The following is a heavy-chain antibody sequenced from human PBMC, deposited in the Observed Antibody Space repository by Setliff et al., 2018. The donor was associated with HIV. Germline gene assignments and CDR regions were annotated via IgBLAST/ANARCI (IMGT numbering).Heavy chain of an antibody. V-gene: IGHV4-34*01. CDR2: IKPSEGT. CDR1: GETFNDFY. D-gene: IGHD3-10*01. Sequence: PSETLSLTCAVYGETFNDFYWSWVRQAPGKGLEWIGEIKPSEGTNNNPSLKSRVTMSVDTSKKQFSLKFTSVTAADTGVYYCARGGGITWKSYSFDYWGQGTLVTVSS. CDR3: ARGGGITWKSYSFDY. J-gene: IGHJ4*02.